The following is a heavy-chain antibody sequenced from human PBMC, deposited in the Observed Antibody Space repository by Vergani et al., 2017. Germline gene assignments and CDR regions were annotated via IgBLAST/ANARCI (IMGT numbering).Heavy chain of an antibody. CDR1: GYTFTSYA. D-gene: IGHD2-15*01. J-gene: IGHJ3*02. Sequence: QVQLVQSGSELKTPGASVKVSCKASGYTFTSYAMYWVRQAPGQGLEWMGWINTNTGNPTYAQGFTGRFVFSLETSVSTAYLQISSLKAEDTAVYYCARDIVVVLAAEAAFDIWGQGTMVTVSS. CDR3: ARDIVVVLAAEAAFDI. V-gene: IGHV7-4-1*02. CDR2: INTNTGNP.